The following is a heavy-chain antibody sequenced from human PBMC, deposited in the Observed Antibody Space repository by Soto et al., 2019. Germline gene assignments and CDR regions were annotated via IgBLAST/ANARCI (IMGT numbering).Heavy chain of an antibody. V-gene: IGHV1-3*01. J-gene: IGHJ6*02. CDR1: GYSFTQYA. CDR3: ARQKALNRLLFVTGLPNYGSGSYYLSPYGMDV. CDR2: INPANGNT. Sequence: GASVKVSCKASGYSFTQYAIHWVRQAPGRSLEWLGWINPANGNTKYSEKYQGRVTITADESTSTAYMELSSLRSEDTAVYYCARQKALNRLLFVTGLPNYGSGSYYLSPYGMDVWGQGTTVTVSS. D-gene: IGHD3-10*01.